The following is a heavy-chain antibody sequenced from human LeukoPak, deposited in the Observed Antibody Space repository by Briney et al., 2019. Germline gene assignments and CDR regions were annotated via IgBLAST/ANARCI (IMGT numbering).Heavy chain of an antibody. CDR3: ARDLGGSGSYTDV. D-gene: IGHD3-10*01. CDR1: GFTFSNYW. Sequence: PGGSLRLSCAASGFTFSNYWMSWVRQAPGKGLEWVANIKQDGSEKYYMDSVKGRFTISRDNAKNSLYLQMNSLGAEDTAVYYCARDLGGSGSYTDVWGKGTTVTVSS. CDR2: IKQDGSEK. V-gene: IGHV3-7*01. J-gene: IGHJ6*04.